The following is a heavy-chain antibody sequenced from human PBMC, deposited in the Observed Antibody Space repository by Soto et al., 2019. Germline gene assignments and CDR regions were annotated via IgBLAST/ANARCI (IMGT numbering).Heavy chain of an antibody. D-gene: IGHD3-10*01. Sequence: ASVKVSCKASGFTFTSSAVQWVRQARGQRLEWIGWIVVGSGNTNYAQKFQERVTITRDMSTSTAYMELSSLRSEDTAVYYCAALVPYYYGSGSYPQPPYYYYYYGMDVWGQGTTVTVSS. J-gene: IGHJ6*02. CDR1: GFTFTSSA. CDR3: AALVPYYYGSGSYPQPPYYYYYYGMDV. V-gene: IGHV1-58*01. CDR2: IVVGSGNT.